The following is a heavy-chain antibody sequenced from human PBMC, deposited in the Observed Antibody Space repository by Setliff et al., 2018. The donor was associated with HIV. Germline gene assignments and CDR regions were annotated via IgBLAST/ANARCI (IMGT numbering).Heavy chain of an antibody. CDR3: ARAFNLAGVDY. V-gene: IGHV3-48*03. J-gene: IGHJ4*02. CDR2: ISSSGSTI. CDR1: GFTFSSYK. D-gene: IGHD3-10*01. Sequence: HPGGSLRLSCAASGFTFSSYKMNWVRQAPGKGLEWVSYISSSGSTIYYADSVKGRFTISRDNAKNSLYLQMNSLRAEDTAVYYCARAFNLAGVDYWGQGTLVTVSS.